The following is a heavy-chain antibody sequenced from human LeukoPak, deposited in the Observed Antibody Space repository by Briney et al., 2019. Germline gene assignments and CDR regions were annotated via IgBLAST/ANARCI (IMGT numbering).Heavy chain of an antibody. Sequence: GGSLRLSCAASGFTFSSYGLHWVRQAPGKGLEWVSSISHSGYDIYYADSVKGRFTISRDNAKNSLSLQMNNLRIDDTAVYYCANHLACGSTTCPSFDHWGQGTLVTVSS. V-gene: IGHV3-21*01. J-gene: IGHJ4*02. CDR1: GFTFSSYG. CDR3: ANHLACGSTTCPSFDH. D-gene: IGHD2-2*01. CDR2: ISHSGYDI.